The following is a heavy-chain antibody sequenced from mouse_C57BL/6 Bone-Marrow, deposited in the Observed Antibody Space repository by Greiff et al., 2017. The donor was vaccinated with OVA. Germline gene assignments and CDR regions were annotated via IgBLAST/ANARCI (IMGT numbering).Heavy chain of an antibody. CDR2: IYPGSGNT. D-gene: IGHD1-1*01. CDR1: GYTFTDYY. J-gene: IGHJ2*01. Sequence: VQLQQSGAELVRPGASVKLSCKASGYTFTDYYINWVKQGPGQGLEWIARIYPGSGNTYYNEKFKGKATLTAEKSSSTAYMQLSSLTSEDSAVYFCARAGYYGTLFDYWGQGTTLTVSS. V-gene: IGHV1-76*01. CDR3: ARAGYYGTLFDY.